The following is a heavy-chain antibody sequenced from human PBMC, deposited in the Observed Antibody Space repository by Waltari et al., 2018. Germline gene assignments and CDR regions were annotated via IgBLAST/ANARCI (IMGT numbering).Heavy chain of an antibody. CDR1: GYTCTDYW. CDR3: ARGVAAVPGGRWFDP. D-gene: IGHD6-19*01. CDR2: IDPKSGGT. V-gene: IGHV1-2*02. J-gene: IGHJ5*02. Sequence: QVHLVQSGAEVKKPGASVKVSCKPSGYTCTDYWLHWVRQAPGHGPEWMGWIDPKSGGTNYAQKFQGRVTMTRDTSISTAYMELSSLRSDDTAIYYCARGVAAVPGGRWFDPWGQGTLVTVSS.